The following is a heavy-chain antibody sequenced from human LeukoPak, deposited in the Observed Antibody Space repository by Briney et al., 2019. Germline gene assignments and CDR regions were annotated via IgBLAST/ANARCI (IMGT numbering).Heavy chain of an antibody. CDR1: GYTFTGYY. D-gene: IGHD3-9*01. Sequence: ASVKVSCKASGYTFTGYYMHWVRQAPGQGLEWMGRINPNSGGTNYAQKFQGRVTMTRDTSISTAYMELSRLRTEDPAVYYCTRCAYYDILTCYYNFDCWGQGTLVTVSS. J-gene: IGHJ4*02. V-gene: IGHV1-2*06. CDR3: TRCAYYDILTCYYNFDC. CDR2: INPNSGGT.